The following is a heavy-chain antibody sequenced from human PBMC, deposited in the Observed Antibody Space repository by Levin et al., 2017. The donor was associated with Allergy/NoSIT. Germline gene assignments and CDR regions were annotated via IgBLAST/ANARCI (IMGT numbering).Heavy chain of an antibody. CDR3: AKDIFQGYTYGRNYFDY. V-gene: IGHV3-23*01. CDR1: GFTFSSYA. J-gene: IGHJ4*02. Sequence: GESLKISCAASGFTFSSYAMTWVRQAPGKGLEWVSSISASGGSTYYAASVRGRFSVSRDNSKNTLHLEMHSLRAEDTAVFYCAKDIFQGYTYGRNYFDYWGQGTLVTVSS. CDR2: ISASGGST. D-gene: IGHD5-18*01.